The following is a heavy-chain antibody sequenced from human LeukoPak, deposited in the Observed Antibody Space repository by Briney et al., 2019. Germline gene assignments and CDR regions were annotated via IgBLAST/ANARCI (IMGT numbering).Heavy chain of an antibody. V-gene: IGHV3-7*01. D-gene: IGHD2-2*01. J-gene: IGHJ6*03. CDR1: GFTFSSYW. CDR3: ARIVVVPAALPYYDYMDV. Sequence: GGSLRLSCAASGFTFSSYWMSWVRQAPGKGLEWVANIKQDGSEKYYVDSVKGRFTISRDNAKNSLYLQMNSLRAEDTAVYYCARIVVVPAALPYYDYMDVWGTGTTVTVSS. CDR2: IKQDGSEK.